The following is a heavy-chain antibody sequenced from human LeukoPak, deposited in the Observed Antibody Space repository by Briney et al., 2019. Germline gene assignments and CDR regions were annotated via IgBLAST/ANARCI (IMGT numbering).Heavy chain of an antibody. J-gene: IGHJ4*02. V-gene: IGHV3-43D*04. Sequence: GGSLRLSCAASGFTFDDYAMPWVRQAPGKGLEWVSLISWDGGSTYYADSVKGRFTISRDNSKNSLYLQMNSLRAENTALYYWAKGIEYLFDYWGQGTLVTVSS. D-gene: IGHD2-2*01. CDR2: ISWDGGST. CDR3: AKGIEYLFDY. CDR1: GFTFDDYA.